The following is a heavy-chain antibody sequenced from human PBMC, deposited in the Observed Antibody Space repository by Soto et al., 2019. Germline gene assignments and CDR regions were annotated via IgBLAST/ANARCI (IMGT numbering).Heavy chain of an antibody. J-gene: IGHJ6*02. V-gene: IGHV1-2*02. Sequence: ASVKVSCKASGYTFTGYYMHWVRQAPGQGLEWMGWINPNSGGTNYAQKFQGRVTMTRDTPISTAYMELSRLRSDDTAVYYCARAGYSYGEGYYGMDVWGQGTTVTVSS. CDR3: ARAGYSYGEGYYGMDV. CDR1: GYTFTGYY. D-gene: IGHD5-18*01. CDR2: INPNSGGT.